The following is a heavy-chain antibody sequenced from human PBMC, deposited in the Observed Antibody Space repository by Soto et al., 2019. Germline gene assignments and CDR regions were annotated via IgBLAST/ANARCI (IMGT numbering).Heavy chain of an antibody. CDR2: ISAYNGNT. CDR1: GYTFTSYG. Sequence: ASVKVSCKASGYTFTSYGISWVRQAPGQGLEWMGWISAYNGNTNYAQKLQGRVTMTTDTSTSTAYMELRSLRSDDTAVYYCASPGYCSSTSCYDYYYYGMDVWGQGTRVTVSS. J-gene: IGHJ6*02. CDR3: ASPGYCSSTSCYDYYYYGMDV. D-gene: IGHD2-2*01. V-gene: IGHV1-18*04.